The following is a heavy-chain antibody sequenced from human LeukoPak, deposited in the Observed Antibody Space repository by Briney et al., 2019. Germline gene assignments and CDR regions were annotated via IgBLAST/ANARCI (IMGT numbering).Heavy chain of an antibody. Sequence: ASVKVSCKASGYTFTGYYMHWVRQAPGQGLEWMGWINPNSGGTNYAQKFQGRVTMTRDTFISTAYMELGRLRSDDTAVYDCARLGAYCGGDCDADYWGQGTLVTVSS. CDR1: GYTFTGYY. J-gene: IGHJ4*02. CDR2: INPNSGGT. CDR3: ARLGAYCGGDCDADY. V-gene: IGHV1-2*02. D-gene: IGHD2-21*01.